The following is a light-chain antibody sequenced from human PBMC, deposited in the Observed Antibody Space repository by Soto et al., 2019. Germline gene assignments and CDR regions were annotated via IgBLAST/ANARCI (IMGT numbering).Light chain of an antibody. CDR1: SGYSNYK. J-gene: IGLJ1*01. CDR2: VGTGGIVG. V-gene: IGLV9-49*01. CDR3: GADHGSGSKFVYV. Sequence: QSVLTQPPSASASLGASVTLTCTLSSGYSNYKVDWYQQRPGKGPRFVMRVGTGGIVGSKGDGIPDRFSVLASGLNRYLTLKNIQEEDESDYHCGADHGSGSKFVYVFGTGTKLTVL.